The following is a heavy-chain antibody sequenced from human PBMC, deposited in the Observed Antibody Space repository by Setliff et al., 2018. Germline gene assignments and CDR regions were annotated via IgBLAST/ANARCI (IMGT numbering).Heavy chain of an antibody. CDR2: VSGSGDRI. CDR1: GFSFSSYA. D-gene: IGHD3-22*01. CDR3: ARYDSSGYSENYYFDY. V-gene: IGHV3-23*01. Sequence: GGSLRLSCVGSGFSFSSYAMTWVRQAPGKGLEWVSSVSGSGDRIFYADSVKGRFTISRDNSKNTLYLHMNSLRVEDTAIYYCARYDSSGYSENYYFDYWGQGTLVTVSS. J-gene: IGHJ4*02.